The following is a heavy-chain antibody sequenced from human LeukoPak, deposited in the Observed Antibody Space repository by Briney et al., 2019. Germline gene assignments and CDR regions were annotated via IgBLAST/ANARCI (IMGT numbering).Heavy chain of an antibody. CDR3: ARRNFGSPRWFDP. CDR2: MNPNSGNT. J-gene: IGHJ5*02. D-gene: IGHD1-7*01. CDR1: GYTFNSYD. Sequence: GASVKVSCKASGYTFNSYDINWVRQATGQGLEWMGWMNPNSGNTGYAQKFQGRLTITRDTSISTAYMELSSLSSEDTAVYYCARRNFGSPRWFDPWGQGTLVTVSS. V-gene: IGHV1-8*01.